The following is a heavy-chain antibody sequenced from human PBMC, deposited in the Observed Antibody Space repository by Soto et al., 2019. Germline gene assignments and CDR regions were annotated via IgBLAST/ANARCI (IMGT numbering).Heavy chain of an antibody. D-gene: IGHD2-2*03. CDR1: GGSISSSTW. CDR3: ARELDSIGYLRS. J-gene: IGHJ3*01. CDR2: IYHSGGT. V-gene: IGHV4-4*02. Sequence: QVQLQESGPGLVKPSVTLSLTCAGSGGSISSSTWWSWVSQPPGKGLEWIGEIYHSGGTSYNPSLNSRVTISVDKSKNHFSLTLTAVSAADTAVYYCARELDSIGYLRSWGQGTMVTVSS.